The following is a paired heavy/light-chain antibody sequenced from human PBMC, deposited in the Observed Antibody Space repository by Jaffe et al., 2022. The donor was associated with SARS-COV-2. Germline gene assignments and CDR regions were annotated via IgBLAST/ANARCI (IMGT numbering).Light chain of an antibody. J-gene: IGLJ1*01. CDR3: QVWDSGSDHPYV. CDR2: YDS. CDR1: IIGSEG. Sequence: SSVLTQPPSVSVAPGQTARITCGGNIIGSEGVHWYQQRPGQAPVVVVYYDSDRPSGISERFSGSKSGNTATLTISRVEAGDEADYYCQVWDSGSDHPYVFGTGTKVTVL. V-gene: IGLV3-21*02.
Heavy chain of an antibody. CDR3: TTVRSTIHFDN. Sequence: EVQLVESGGGLVKPGGSLRLSCAASGLIFNNAWLSWVRQAPGKGLEWVGRIKNKVDGGTTEYAAPVKGRFTISRDDSKNKVYLQMNSLKAEDTAVYYCTTVRSTIHFDNWGQGTLVTVSS. CDR1: GLIFNNAW. CDR2: IKNKVDGGTT. V-gene: IGHV3-15*01. J-gene: IGHJ4*02.